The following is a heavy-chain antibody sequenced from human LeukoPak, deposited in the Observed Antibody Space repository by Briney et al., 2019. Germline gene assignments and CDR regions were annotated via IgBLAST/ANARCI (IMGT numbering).Heavy chain of an antibody. V-gene: IGHV3-23*01. J-gene: IGHJ4*02. D-gene: IGHD5-18*01. CDR2: INGGGDTT. CDR3: AKALDTYGYMRFDF. Sequence: GGSLRLSCAASGFTFVSYAMTWVRQAPGTGLEWVSAINGGGDTTYYADSVKGRFTISRDQSKNTMYLRMNSLRAEDTALYYCAKALDTYGYMRFDFWGQGTLVTVSS. CDR1: GFTFVSYA.